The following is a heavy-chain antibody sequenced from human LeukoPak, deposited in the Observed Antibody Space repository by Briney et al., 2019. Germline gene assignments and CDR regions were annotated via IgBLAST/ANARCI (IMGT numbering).Heavy chain of an antibody. CDR2: IRYDGSNK. CDR1: GFTFSIYG. Sequence: GGSLRLSCAPSGFTFSIYGMHWVRQAPGKGREGVAFIRYDGSNKYYADSVKGRFTITRDNSKNTLYLQMNSLRAEDTAAYYCAKDQGGSYYYCGMDVWGQGTRSPSP. D-gene: IGHD3-10*01. CDR3: AKDQGGSYYYCGMDV. J-gene: IGHJ6*02. V-gene: IGHV3-30*02.